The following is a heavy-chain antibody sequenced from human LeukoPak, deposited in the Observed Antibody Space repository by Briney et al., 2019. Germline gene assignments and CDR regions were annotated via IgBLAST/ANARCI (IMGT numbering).Heavy chain of an antibody. V-gene: IGHV3-30*04. CDR1: GFTFSSYA. D-gene: IGHD2-21*01. J-gene: IGHJ6*03. CDR2: ISYDGSNK. CDR3: VRDGVVGGASYYYYYMDV. Sequence: PGGSLRLSCAASGFTFSSYAMHWVRQAPGKGLGWVAVISYDGSNKYYADSVKGRFTISRDNSKNTLYLQMNSLRAEDTAVYYCVRDGVVGGASYYYYYMDVWGKGTTVTVSS.